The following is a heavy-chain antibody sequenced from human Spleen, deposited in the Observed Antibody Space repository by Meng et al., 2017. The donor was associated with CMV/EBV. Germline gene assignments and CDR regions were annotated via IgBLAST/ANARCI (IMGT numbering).Heavy chain of an antibody. Sequence: QVRRHQPGPGLVKPSETLSLTCRVSGVSISTHYWSWIRQTPGKGLEWIASIHYTGRADYSPSLKSRVTVSVDTSGSQLSLKLSSVTTADTAMYYCAERGGGYWGQGILVTVSS. J-gene: IGHJ4*02. V-gene: IGHV4-59*11. CDR1: GVSISTHY. CDR3: AERGGGY. CDR2: IHYTGRA. D-gene: IGHD1-1*01.